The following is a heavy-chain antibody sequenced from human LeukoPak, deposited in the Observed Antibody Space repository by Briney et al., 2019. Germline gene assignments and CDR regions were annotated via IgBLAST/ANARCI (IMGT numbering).Heavy chain of an antibody. D-gene: IGHD1-1*01. V-gene: IGHV3-23*01. CDR1: GFAFSNYA. Sequence: PGGSLRLSCAASGFAFSNYAMSWVRQAPGKGLEWVSAITGSGGNTYYADSVKGRFTISRDNSKNTVFLQMNSLRAEDTAVYYCATTGPDHYYGMDVWGQGTTVTVSS. CDR2: ITGSGGNT. J-gene: IGHJ6*02. CDR3: ATTGPDHYYGMDV.